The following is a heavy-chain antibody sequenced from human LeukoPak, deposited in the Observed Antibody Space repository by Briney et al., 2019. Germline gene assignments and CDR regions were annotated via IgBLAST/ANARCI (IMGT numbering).Heavy chain of an antibody. CDR1: GFTFCSAW. V-gene: IGHV3-15*07. D-gene: IGHD5-24*01. J-gene: IGHJ4*02. CDR3: ATGGKLDDYHARGYFDF. CDR2: VFSKSDGGTT. Sequence: GGSLRLSCAASGFTFCSAWRNWVRQAPGKGLEWVGRVFSKSDGGTTEYAAPVRGRFTISREDSKNTLYLQMSSLKIVDTAVYYCATGGKLDDYHARGYFDFWGQGTLVTVSS.